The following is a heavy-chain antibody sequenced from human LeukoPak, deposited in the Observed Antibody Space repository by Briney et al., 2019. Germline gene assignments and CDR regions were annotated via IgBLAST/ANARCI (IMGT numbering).Heavy chain of an antibody. V-gene: IGHV4-34*01. CDR1: GGSFSGYY. CDR3: ARVDCSSTSCYKPDAFDI. Sequence: SETLSLTCAVYGGSFSGYYWSWIRQPPGKGLEWLGEINHSGSTNYNPSLKSRVTISVDTSKNQFSLKLISVTAADTAVYYCARVDCSSTSCYKPDAFDIWGQGTMVTVSS. CDR2: INHSGST. J-gene: IGHJ3*02. D-gene: IGHD2-2*02.